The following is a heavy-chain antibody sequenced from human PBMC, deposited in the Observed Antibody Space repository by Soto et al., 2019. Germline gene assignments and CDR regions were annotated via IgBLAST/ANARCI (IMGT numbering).Heavy chain of an antibody. Sequence: EMQLLESGGGLVQPGGSLRLSCVASGFPFSSYAMSWVRQTPGKGLEWVSGISGSGGRTYYADSVKGRVTMTRDTSINTAYMDLNRLTSDDTAVYYCARVSVDVPEWGQGTLITVSS. J-gene: IGHJ4*02. CDR3: ARVSVDVPE. D-gene: IGHD5-12*01. V-gene: IGHV3-23*01. CDR2: ISGSGGRT. CDR1: GFPFSSYA.